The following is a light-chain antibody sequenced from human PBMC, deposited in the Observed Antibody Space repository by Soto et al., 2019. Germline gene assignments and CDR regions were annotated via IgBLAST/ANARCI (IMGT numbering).Light chain of an antibody. J-gene: IGKJ1*01. CDR1: QTIFYSSNRKDY. CDR3: QQYATSPLT. CDR2: WAS. V-gene: IGKV4-1*01. Sequence: DIVMTQFAASLAASLGEGATINCRYSQTIFYSSNRKDYLAWYQQKPGQPPRVLIYWASTRESGVPVRFSGSGSGSDFTLTISNLQAEDVAVYYCQQYATSPLTFGQGTKVDIK.